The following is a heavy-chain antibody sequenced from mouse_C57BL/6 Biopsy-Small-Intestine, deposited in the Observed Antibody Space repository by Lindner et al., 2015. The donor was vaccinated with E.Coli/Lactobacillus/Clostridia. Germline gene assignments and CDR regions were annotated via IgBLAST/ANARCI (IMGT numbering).Heavy chain of an antibody. J-gene: IGHJ1*03. CDR3: ARPTPFITTVVEDWYFDV. CDR1: GYTFTSYG. CDR2: IYPRSGNT. Sequence: VQLQESGAELARPGASLKLSCKASGYTFTSYGISWVKQRTGQGLEWIGEIYPRSGNTYYNEKFKGKATLTTDKSSSTAYMELRSLTSEDSAVYFCARPTPFITTVVEDWYFDVWGTGTTVTVSS. V-gene: IGHV1-81*01. D-gene: IGHD1-1*01.